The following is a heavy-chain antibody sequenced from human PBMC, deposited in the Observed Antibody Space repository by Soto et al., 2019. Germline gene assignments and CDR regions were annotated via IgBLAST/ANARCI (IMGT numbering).Heavy chain of an antibody. J-gene: IGHJ4*02. CDR2: IDYSGST. Sequence: PSETLSLTCTVSGGSLSSGSYYWTWIRQPPGKGLGWIGYIDYSGSTNYTPSLKSRVTISVDTSKNQFSLKLSSVTAADTAVYYCPGRVWDSRYDARTVFDYWGQGTLVTVSS. CDR3: PGRVWDSRYDARTVFDY. V-gene: IGHV4-61*01. D-gene: IGHD5-12*01. CDR1: GGSLSSGSYY.